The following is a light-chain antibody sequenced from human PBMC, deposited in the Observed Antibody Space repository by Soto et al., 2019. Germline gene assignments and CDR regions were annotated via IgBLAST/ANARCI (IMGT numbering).Light chain of an antibody. Sequence: QSALTQPAAVSASPGQSITISCSGTSSDVGSYDHVAWYQQFPGKTPKLMIYEVSNRPSGVSSRFSGSKSGNTASLTISGLQAEDEADYYCISYTGSSTSYVFGSGTKVTVL. V-gene: IGLV2-14*01. J-gene: IGLJ1*01. CDR2: EVS. CDR3: ISYTGSSTSYV. CDR1: SSDVGSYDH.